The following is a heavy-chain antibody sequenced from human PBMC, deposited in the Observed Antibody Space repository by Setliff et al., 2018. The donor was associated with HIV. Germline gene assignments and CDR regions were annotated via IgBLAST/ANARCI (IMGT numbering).Heavy chain of an antibody. D-gene: IGHD5-18*01. V-gene: IGHV4-39*01. J-gene: IGHJ4*02. CDR3: ASQWIQIWQLY. CDR2: IHYNGRT. Sequence: SETLSLTCTVSGDSISSGIYFWGWIRQPPGKGLEWIAIIHYNGRTYYDPSLKSRVTIFVDTSKTQFYLKLRSVTAADTAVYYCASQWIQIWQLYWGQGTLVTVS. CDR1: GDSISSGIYF.